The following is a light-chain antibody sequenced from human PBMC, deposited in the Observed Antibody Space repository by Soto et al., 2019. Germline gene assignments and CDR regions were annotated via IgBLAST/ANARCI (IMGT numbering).Light chain of an antibody. J-gene: IGLJ2*01. Sequence: QSALTQPASVSGSPGQSITISCTGTSSDVGSYDLVSWYQQRPGEAPKVMIYEANRRPSGVSNRFSGSKSGNTASLTIPGLQADDEADYFCCSYAGSYTYVIFGGGTKLTVL. CDR3: CSYAGSYTYVI. V-gene: IGLV2-23*01. CDR1: SSDVGSYDL. CDR2: EAN.